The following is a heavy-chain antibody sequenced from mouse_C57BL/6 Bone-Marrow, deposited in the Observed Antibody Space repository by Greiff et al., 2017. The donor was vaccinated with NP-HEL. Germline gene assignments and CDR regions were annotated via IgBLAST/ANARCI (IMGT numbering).Heavy chain of an antibody. CDR3: KTGTVFDY. CDR2: IRLKSDNYAT. D-gene: IGHD4-1*01. V-gene: IGHV6-3*01. CDR1: GFTFSNYW. Sequence: EVQLVESGGGLVQPGGSMKLSCVASGFTFSNYWMNWVRQSPEKGLEWVAQIRLKSDNYATHYAESVKGRFTISRDDSKSSVYLQMDNLRDEDTGIYYCKTGTVFDYWGQGTTLTVSS. J-gene: IGHJ2*01.